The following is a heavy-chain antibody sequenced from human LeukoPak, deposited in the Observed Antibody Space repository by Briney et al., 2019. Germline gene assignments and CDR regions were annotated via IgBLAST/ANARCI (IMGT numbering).Heavy chain of an antibody. Sequence: SETLSLTCTVSGGSISSGGYYWGWIRQPPGKGLEWIGSIYYSGSTYYNPSLKSRVTISVDTSKNQFSLKLSSVTAADTAVYYCARYDYGGNSFSDYWGQGTLVTVSS. J-gene: IGHJ4*02. CDR1: GGSISSGGYY. D-gene: IGHD4-23*01. V-gene: IGHV4-39*01. CDR2: IYYSGST. CDR3: ARYDYGGNSFSDY.